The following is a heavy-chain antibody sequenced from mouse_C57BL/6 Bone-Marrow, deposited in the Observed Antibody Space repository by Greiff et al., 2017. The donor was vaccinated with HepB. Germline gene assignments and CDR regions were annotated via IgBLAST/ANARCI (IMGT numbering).Heavy chain of an antibody. CDR3: AGHRGLLGGSSSAWFAY. J-gene: IGHJ3*01. V-gene: IGHV5-6*01. D-gene: IGHD1-1*01. CDR1: GFTFSSYG. Sequence: EVQLQESGGDLVKPGGSLKLSCAASGFTFSSYGMSWVRQTPDKRLEWVATISSGGSYTYYPDSVKGRFTISRNNAKNTLYLQMSRLKSEDTAMYYCAGHRGLLGGSSSAWFAYWGQGTLVTVSA. CDR2: ISSGGSYT.